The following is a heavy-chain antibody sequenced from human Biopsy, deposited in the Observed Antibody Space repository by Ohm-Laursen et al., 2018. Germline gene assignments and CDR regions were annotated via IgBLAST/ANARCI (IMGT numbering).Heavy chain of an antibody. Sequence: LSLTCTVSGGSLNFYYWSWIRQPPGKGLEWIGYMYYSGSTKYSPSLKNRVTVSFDTSRNQFSLKLTSMTPADTAVYYCVRGRSPANYWGQGALVIVSS. J-gene: IGHJ4*02. CDR2: MYYSGST. CDR3: VRGRSPANY. CDR1: GGSLNFYY. D-gene: IGHD3-16*01. V-gene: IGHV4-59*01.